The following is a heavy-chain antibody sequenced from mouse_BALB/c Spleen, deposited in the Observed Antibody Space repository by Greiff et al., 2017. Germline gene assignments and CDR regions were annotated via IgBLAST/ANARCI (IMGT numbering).Heavy chain of an antibody. V-gene: IGHV2-2*02. CDR1: GFSLTSYG. J-gene: IGHJ2*01. CDR2: IWSGGST. D-gene: IGHD2-3*01. CDR3: ARNFRGLLPYYFDY. Sequence: VQLQESGPGLVQPSQSLSITCTVSGFSLTSYGVHWVRQSPGKGLEWLGVIWSGGSTDYNAAFISRLSISKDNSKSQVFFKMNSLQANDTAIYYCARNFRGLLPYYFDYWGQGTTLTVSS.